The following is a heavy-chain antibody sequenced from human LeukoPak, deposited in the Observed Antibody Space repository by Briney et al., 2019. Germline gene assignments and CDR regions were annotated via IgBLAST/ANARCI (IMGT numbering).Heavy chain of an antibody. CDR2: IWYDGSNK. V-gene: IGHV3-33*01. J-gene: IGHJ4*02. CDR3: ARSEGSYSAIDY. Sequence: GGSLRLSCAASGFTFSSYGMHWVRQAPGKGLEWVAAIWYDGSNKYYADSVKGRFTISRDNSKNTLYLQMNSLRAEDTAMYHCARSEGSYSAIDYWGQGTLVTVSS. CDR1: GFTFSSYG. D-gene: IGHD1-26*01.